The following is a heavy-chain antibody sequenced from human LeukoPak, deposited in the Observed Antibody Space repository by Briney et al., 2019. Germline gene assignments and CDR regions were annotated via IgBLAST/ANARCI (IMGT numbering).Heavy chain of an antibody. CDR1: GYSFTSYW. CDR2: IYPGDSDT. D-gene: IGHD1-26*01. J-gene: IGHJ4*02. Sequence: GESLKISCKGSGYSFTSYWIGWVRQMPGKGLEWMGIIYPGDSDTRYSPSFQGQVTISADKSISTAYLRWSSLKASDTAMYYCARPPSGSYQSFDYWGQGTLVTVSS. V-gene: IGHV5-51*01. CDR3: ARPPSGSYQSFDY.